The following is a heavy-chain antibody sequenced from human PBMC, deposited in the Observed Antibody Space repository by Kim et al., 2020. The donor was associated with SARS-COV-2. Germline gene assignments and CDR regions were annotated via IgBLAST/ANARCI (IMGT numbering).Heavy chain of an antibody. Sequence: FQGQVTISADKSISTAYLQWSSLKASDTAMYYCARRGGIVGAQTTGGFDYWGQGTLVTVSS. V-gene: IGHV5-51*01. J-gene: IGHJ4*02. D-gene: IGHD1-26*01. CDR3: ARRGGIVGAQTTGGFDY.